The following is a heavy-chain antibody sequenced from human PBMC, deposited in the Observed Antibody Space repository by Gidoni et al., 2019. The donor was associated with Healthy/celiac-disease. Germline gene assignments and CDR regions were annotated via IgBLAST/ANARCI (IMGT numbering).Heavy chain of an antibody. CDR2: IIPIFGTA. CDR1: GGTFSSYA. D-gene: IGHD4-4*01. J-gene: IGHJ5*02. CDR3: ARAFNGAFDDYSIYNWFDP. V-gene: IGHV1-69*01. Sequence: QVQLVQSGAEVKKPGSSVKVSCKASGGTFSSYAISWVRQAPGQGLEWMGGIIPIFGTANYAQKFQGRVTITADESTSTAYMELSSLRSEDTAVYYCARAFNGAFDDYSIYNWFDPWGQGTLVTVSS.